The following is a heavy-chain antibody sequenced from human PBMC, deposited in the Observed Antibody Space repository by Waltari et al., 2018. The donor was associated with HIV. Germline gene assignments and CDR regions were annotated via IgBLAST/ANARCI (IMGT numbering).Heavy chain of an antibody. V-gene: IGHV4-39*02. CDR2: IYYRGSA. CDR3: ARDRYYYARTGSPDY. D-gene: IGHD3-22*01. CDR1: GGSITSSSYY. J-gene: IGHJ4*02. Sequence: QLQLQESGPGLVKPSETLSLTCTVSGGSITSSSYYWGWIRQPPGKGLEWIGNIYYRGSAYYNSSLKSRFTISVDMSKNQFSLKLNSVTAADTAVYYCARDRYYYARTGSPDYWGQGTLVTVSS.